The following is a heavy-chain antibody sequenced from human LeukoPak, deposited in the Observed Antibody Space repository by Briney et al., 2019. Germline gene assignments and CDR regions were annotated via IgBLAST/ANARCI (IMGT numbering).Heavy chain of an antibody. J-gene: IGHJ4*02. D-gene: IGHD4/OR15-4a*01. CDR3: ARRAGAYSHPYDY. V-gene: IGHV3-30*03. Sequence: GGSLRLSCAASGFTFSSYGMHWVRQAPGKGLEWVAVISYDGSNKYYADSVKGRFTISRDNSKNTLYLQMDSLRAEDTAVYYCARRAGAYSHPYDYWGQGTLVTVSS. CDR2: ISYDGSNK. CDR1: GFTFSSYG.